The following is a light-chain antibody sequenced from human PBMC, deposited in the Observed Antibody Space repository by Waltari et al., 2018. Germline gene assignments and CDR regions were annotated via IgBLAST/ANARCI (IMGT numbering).Light chain of an antibody. CDR1: SSGVGSYKL. CDR3: CSYAGRSTPYV. CDR2: AVS. Sequence: QSALTQPAPASGSPGPSNTISRTGTSSGVGSYKLVSWDQQHPGKAPKLMIYAVSKRHSGVSNRFSGSQSGNTASLTIAGLQAEDEADYYCCSYAGRSTPYVFGTGTKVTVL. V-gene: IGLV2-23*02. J-gene: IGLJ1*01.